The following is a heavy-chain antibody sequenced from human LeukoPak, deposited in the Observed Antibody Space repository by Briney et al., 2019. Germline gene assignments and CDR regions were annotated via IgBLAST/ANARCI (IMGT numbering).Heavy chain of an antibody. CDR1: GFTFSDYH. CDR2: ISSTSTSM. J-gene: IGHJ4*02. Sequence: PGGSLRLSCAASGFTFSDYHINWVRQAPGKGLEWLSYISSTSTSMNYADSVRGRFAISRDNAKNSLYLQMSSLRDEDTAVYYCARVWQDNSGVDYWGQGTLVTVSS. V-gene: IGHV3-48*02. D-gene: IGHD2-21*01. CDR3: ARVWQDNSGVDY.